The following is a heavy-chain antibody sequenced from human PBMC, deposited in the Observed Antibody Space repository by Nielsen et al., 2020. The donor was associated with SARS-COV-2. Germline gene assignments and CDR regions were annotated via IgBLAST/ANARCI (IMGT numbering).Heavy chain of an antibody. CDR1: GFTFSSYS. CDR2: ISSSSSYI. Sequence: GESLKISCAASGFTFSSYSMNWVRQAPGKGLEWVSSISSSSSYIYYADSVKGRFTISRDNAKNSLYLQMNSLRAEDTAVYYCARVGAIDYWGQGTLVTVSS. D-gene: IGHD1-26*01. J-gene: IGHJ4*02. V-gene: IGHV3-21*01. CDR3: ARVGAIDY.